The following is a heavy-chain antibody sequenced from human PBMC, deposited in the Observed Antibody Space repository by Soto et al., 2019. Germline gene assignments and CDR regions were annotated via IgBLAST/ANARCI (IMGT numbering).Heavy chain of an antibody. D-gene: IGHD6-19*01. CDR1: GFTFSSYW. Sequence: GGSLRLSCAASGFTFSSYWMSWVRQAPGKGLEWVANIKQDGSEKYYVDSVKGRFTISRDNAKNSLYLQMNSLRAEDTAVYYCARDPRLRASGWYGTKEGYWGQGTLVTVSS. J-gene: IGHJ4*02. CDR2: IKQDGSEK. V-gene: IGHV3-7*05. CDR3: ARDPRLRASGWYGTKEGY.